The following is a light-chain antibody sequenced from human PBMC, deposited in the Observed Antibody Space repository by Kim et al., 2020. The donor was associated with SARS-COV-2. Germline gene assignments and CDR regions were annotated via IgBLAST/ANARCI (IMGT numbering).Light chain of an antibody. J-gene: IGKJ1*01. V-gene: IGKV4-1*01. CDR2: WAS. CDR3: QHYYTAPWT. Sequence: ATIHCKSSQTVLYSSNKKSYIAWDQQKTGHLPKRLISWASTRASGVPDRFSGSGSGTEFTLTIYSLQAEEVAVYHCQHYYTAPWTFGQGTKGDIK. CDR1: QTVLYSSNKKSY.